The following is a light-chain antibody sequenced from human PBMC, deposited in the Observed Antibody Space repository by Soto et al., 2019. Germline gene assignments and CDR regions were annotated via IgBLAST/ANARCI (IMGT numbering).Light chain of an antibody. V-gene: IGKV3-20*01. CDR1: QSVRINY. CDR2: GAS. CDR3: QHYNNWPPWT. Sequence: EILLTQSPGTLSLSPGERATLSCRASQSVRINYLAWYQQKPGQPPRLLIYGASHRAAAIPDRFSGSGSGTDFTLIISRLEPEDFAVYYCQHYNNWPPWTFGQGTKVDIK. J-gene: IGKJ1*01.